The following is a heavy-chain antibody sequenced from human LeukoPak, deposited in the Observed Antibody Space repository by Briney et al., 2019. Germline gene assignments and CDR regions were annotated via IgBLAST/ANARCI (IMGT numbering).Heavy chain of an antibody. D-gene: IGHD6-13*01. CDR2: IYYSGST. CDR1: GGSISSSSYY. CDR3: ARSYTSSWRSPFDY. Sequence: SETLSLTCTVSGGSISSSSYYWGWIRQPPGKGLEWIGSIYYSGSTNYNPSLKSRVTISVDTSKNQFSLQLNSVTAADTAVYYCARSYTSSWRSPFDYWGQGILVTVSS. V-gene: IGHV4-39*07. J-gene: IGHJ4*02.